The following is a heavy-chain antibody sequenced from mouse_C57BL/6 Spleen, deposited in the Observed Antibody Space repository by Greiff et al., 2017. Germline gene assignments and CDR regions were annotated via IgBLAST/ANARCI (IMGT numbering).Heavy chain of an antibody. J-gene: IGHJ3*01. CDR1: GYTFTSYW. V-gene: IGHV1-72*01. CDR3: TTGSGFAY. CDR2: IDPNSGGT. Sequence: VQLQQPGAELVKLGASVMLSCKASGYTFTSYWMHWVKLRPGRGLEWIGRIDPNSGGTKYNEKFKSKATLPVDKPSSADYMQHSSLTSEDSADYYYTTGSGFAYWDQETLVTVYA. D-gene: IGHD1-1*01.